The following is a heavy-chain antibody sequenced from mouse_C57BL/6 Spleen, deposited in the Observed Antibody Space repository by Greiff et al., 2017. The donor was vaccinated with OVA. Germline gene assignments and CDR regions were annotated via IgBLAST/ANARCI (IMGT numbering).Heavy chain of an antibody. V-gene: IGHV1-64*01. D-gene: IGHD2-3*01. CDR1: GYTFTSYW. CDR3: AWDGRGYAMDY. Sequence: QVQLQQPGAELVKPGASVKLSCKASGYTFTSYWMHWVKQRPGQGLEWIGMIHPNSGSTNSNAKFKSKATLTVDKSSSTAYMQLSSLTSEDSAVYYCAWDGRGYAMDYWGQGTSVTVSS. CDR2: IHPNSGST. J-gene: IGHJ4*01.